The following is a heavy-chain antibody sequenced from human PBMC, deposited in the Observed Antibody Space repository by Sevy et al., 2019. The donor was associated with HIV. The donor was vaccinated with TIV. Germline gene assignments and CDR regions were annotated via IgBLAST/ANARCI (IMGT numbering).Heavy chain of an antibody. V-gene: IGHV1-18*01. CDR1: GYTFTNYH. CDR3: ARAPSGSQGPGQYFHH. Sequence: ASVMVSCKASGYTFTNYHITWVRQAPGQGLAWMGWITPNNGNTNYARRLQGRVTMTTDTSTATAYMELRNLRSDDTAVYFCARAPSGSQGPGQYFHHWGQGTLVTVSS. CDR2: ITPNNGNT. J-gene: IGHJ1*01. D-gene: IGHD1-26*01.